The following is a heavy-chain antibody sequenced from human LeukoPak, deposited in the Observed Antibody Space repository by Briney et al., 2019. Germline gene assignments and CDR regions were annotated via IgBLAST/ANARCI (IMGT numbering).Heavy chain of an antibody. CDR1: GFTFSDYS. CDR2: ISGRSSFI. V-gene: IGHV3-21*01. J-gene: IGHJ5*02. D-gene: IGHD2-2*02. CDR3: AKDLQDIVVVPAAIPRWSWFDP. Sequence: KAGGSLRLSCAASGFTFSDYSMNWVRQAPGKGLEWVSSISGRSSFIYYADSVKGRFTISRDNAKNSLYLQMNSLRAEDTAVYYCAKDLQDIVVVPAAIPRWSWFDPWGQGTLVTVSS.